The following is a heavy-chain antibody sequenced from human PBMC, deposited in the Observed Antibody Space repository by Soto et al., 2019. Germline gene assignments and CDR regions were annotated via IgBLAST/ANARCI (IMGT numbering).Heavy chain of an antibody. CDR3: AREYCSGGSCYSGDFQH. Sequence: ASVKVSCKASGYTFTGYYMHWVRQAPGQGLEWMGWINPNSGGTNYAQKFQGWVTMTRDTSISTAYMELSRLGSDDTAVYYCAREYCSGGSCYSGDFQHWGQGTLVTVSS. J-gene: IGHJ1*01. V-gene: IGHV1-2*04. CDR1: GYTFTGYY. D-gene: IGHD2-15*01. CDR2: INPNSGGT.